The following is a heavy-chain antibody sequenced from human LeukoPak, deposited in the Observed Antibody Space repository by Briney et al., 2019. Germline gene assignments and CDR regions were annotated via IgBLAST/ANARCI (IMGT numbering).Heavy chain of an antibody. CDR3: ATSYSNEYYYYGMDV. V-gene: IGHV1-3*01. Sequence: ASVKVSCKASGYTFTTYGFSWVRQAPGQGLEWMGWINAGNGNTKYSQKFQGRVTITRDTSASTAYMELSSLRSEDTAVYYCATSYSNEYYYYGMDVWGQGTTVTVSS. CDR1: GYTFTTYG. D-gene: IGHD4-11*01. CDR2: INAGNGNT. J-gene: IGHJ6*02.